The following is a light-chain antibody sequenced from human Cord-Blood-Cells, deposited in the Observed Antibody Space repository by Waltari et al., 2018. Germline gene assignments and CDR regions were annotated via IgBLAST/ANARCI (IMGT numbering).Light chain of an antibody. CDR1: GRDLGGYNH. Sequence: QSALTQPASVSGSPGPSVTISFPGTGRDLGGYNHVSWYQQHPGKAPKLMIYDVSNRPPGVSNRFSGSKYGNTASLTISGLQAEDEADYYCSSYTCSSTLVFGGGTKLTVL. CDR3: SSYTCSSTLV. V-gene: IGLV2-14*01. CDR2: DVS. J-gene: IGLJ2*01.